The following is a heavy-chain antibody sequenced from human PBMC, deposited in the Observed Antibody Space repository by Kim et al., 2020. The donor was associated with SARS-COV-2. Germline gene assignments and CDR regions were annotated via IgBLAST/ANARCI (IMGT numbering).Heavy chain of an antibody. CDR3: ARDLFAAAVPNRHY. V-gene: IGHV3-21*01. CDR2: ISSSSSYI. CDR1: GFTFSSYS. Sequence: GGSLRLSCAASGFTFSSYSMNWVRQAPGKGLEWVSSISSSSSYIYYADSVKGRFTISRDNAKNSLYLQMNSLRAEDTAVYYCARDLFAAAVPNRHYWGQGTLVTVSS. J-gene: IGHJ4*02. D-gene: IGHD6-13*01.